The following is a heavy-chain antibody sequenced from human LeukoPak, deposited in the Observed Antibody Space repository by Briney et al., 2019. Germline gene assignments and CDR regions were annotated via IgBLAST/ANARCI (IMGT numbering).Heavy chain of an antibody. CDR3: ARATIRTKEFEY. J-gene: IGHJ4*02. D-gene: IGHD1-7*01. V-gene: IGHV3-23*01. CDR1: GFTFSSYG. Sequence: PGGSLRLSCAASGFTFSSYGMSWVRQAPGKGLEWVSAISGSGGSTYYADSVKGRFIISRDNAKNSLHLQMNSLRVEDTAVYYCARATIRTKEFEYWGRGTLVTVSS. CDR2: ISGSGGST.